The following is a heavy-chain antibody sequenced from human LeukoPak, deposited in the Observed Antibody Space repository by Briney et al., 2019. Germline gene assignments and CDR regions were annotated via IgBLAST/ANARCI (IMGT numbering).Heavy chain of an antibody. J-gene: IGHJ4*02. Sequence: ASVKVSCKASGYTFTGYYMHWVRQAPGQGLEWMGRINPNSGGTNYAQKFEGWVTMTRDTSISTAYMELGRLRSDGTAVYYCARDTGYDSSGYYYVFDYWGQGTLVTVSS. D-gene: IGHD3-22*01. CDR1: GYTFTGYY. CDR3: ARDTGYDSSGYYYVFDY. V-gene: IGHV1-2*04. CDR2: INPNSGGT.